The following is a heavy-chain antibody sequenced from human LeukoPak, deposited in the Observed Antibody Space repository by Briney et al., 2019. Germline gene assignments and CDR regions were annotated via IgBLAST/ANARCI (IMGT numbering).Heavy chain of an antibody. J-gene: IGHJ6*02. CDR3: ARHESMGYYYGMDV. CDR2: IYYSGST. Sequence: SGTLSLTRTVSGGSISSYYWSWIRQPPGKGLEWIGYIYYSGSTNYNPSLKSRVTISVDTSKNQFSLKLSSVTAADTAVYYCARHESMGYYYGMDVWGQGTTVTVSS. D-gene: IGHD5-24*01. V-gene: IGHV4-59*08. CDR1: GGSISSYY.